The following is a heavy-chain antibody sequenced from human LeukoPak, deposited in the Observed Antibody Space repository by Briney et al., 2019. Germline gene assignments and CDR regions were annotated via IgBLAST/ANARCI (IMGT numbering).Heavy chain of an antibody. CDR1: GSSFTSYW. D-gene: IGHD3-3*01. CDR2: IYPGDSDT. J-gene: IGHJ5*02. CDR3: ARQNTITIFGVVTYQFDP. V-gene: IGHV5-51*01. Sequence: GASLQISCKGSGSSFTSYWIGWVRPLPGKGLEWMGIIYPGDSDTRYSPSFQGQVTISADKSISTAYLQWSSLKASDTAMYYCARQNTITIFGVVTYQFDPWGQGTLVTVSS.